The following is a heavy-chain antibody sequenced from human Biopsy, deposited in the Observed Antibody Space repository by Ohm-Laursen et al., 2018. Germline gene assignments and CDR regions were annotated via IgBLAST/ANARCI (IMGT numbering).Heavy chain of an antibody. Sequence: SSLRLSCTASGFRFDNTGMHWVRQGPGKGLEWVAGISWSSDSITYAKSVTGRFTTSRDNGENSLYLQMNSLRPEDTALYYCTKNTQWEGSGYLDAFHIWGHGAMVTVSS. CDR3: TKNTQWEGSGYLDAFHI. V-gene: IGHV3-9*01. D-gene: IGHD3-22*01. CDR2: ISWSSDSI. CDR1: GFRFDNTG. J-gene: IGHJ3*02.